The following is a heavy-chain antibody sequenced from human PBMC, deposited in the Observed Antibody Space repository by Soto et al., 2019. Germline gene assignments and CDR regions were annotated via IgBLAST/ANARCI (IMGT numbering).Heavy chain of an antibody. CDR1: RYTYTSHC. CDR3: VRDPADCSSSSCAEDY. V-gene: IGHV1-18*01. Sequence: ASVKVSCKASRYTYTSHCVRWVRHAPGPGLEWMGWISGYNGHTKYAQTFQGRSPLTTDTSTSTAYMELRSLIFDNTAVYYCVRDPADCSSSSCAEDYWGQGTLVTVSS. J-gene: IGHJ4*02. CDR2: ISGYNGHT. D-gene: IGHD2-2*01.